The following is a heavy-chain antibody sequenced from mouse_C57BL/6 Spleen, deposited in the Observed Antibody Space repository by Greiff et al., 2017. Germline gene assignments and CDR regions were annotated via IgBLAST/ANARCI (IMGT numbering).Heavy chain of an antibody. CDR2: IRLKSDNYET. J-gene: IGHJ1*03. V-gene: IGHV6-3*01. CDR1: GFTFSNYW. D-gene: IGHD2-5*01. Sequence: EVKVVESGGGLVQPGGSMKLSCVASGFTFSNYWMNWVRQSPEKGLEWVAQIRLKSDNYETHYAESVKGRFTISRDDSKISVYLQMNNLRAEDTGIYYCTGIYSSNDWYFDVWGTGTTVTVSS. CDR3: TGIYSSNDWYFDV.